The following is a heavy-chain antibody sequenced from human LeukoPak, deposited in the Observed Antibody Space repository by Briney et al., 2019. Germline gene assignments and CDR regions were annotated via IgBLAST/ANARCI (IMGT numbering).Heavy chain of an antibody. Sequence: GGSLRLSCAASGFAFSRSGMHWVRQAPGQGLEWVAVVWYDGSNKHYADSVKGRFTISRDNSNNTLYLQMNSLRAEDTAVYYCARDPKYSNSWFFDYWGQGTLVTVSS. CDR1: GFAFSRSG. D-gene: IGHD6-13*01. V-gene: IGHV3-33*01. J-gene: IGHJ4*02. CDR2: VWYDGSNK. CDR3: ARDPKYSNSWFFDY.